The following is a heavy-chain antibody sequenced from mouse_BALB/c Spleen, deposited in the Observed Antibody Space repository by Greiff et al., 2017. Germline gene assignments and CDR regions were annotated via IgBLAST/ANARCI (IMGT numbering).Heavy chain of an antibody. V-gene: IGHV5-12-1*01. D-gene: IGHD1-1*01. CDR3: AIPHGSRDWYFDV. CDR1: GFAFSSYD. Sequence: EVQLVESGGGLVKPGGSLKLSCAASGFAFSSYDMSWVRQTPEKRLEWVAYISSGGGSTYYPDTVKGRFTISRDNAKNTLYLQMSSLKSEVTAMYYCAIPHGSRDWYFDVWGAGTTVTVSS. J-gene: IGHJ1*01. CDR2: ISSGGGST.